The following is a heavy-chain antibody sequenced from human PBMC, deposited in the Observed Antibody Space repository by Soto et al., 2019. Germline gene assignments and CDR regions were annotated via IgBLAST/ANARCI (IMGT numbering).Heavy chain of an antibody. CDR2: RNPHSGKA. CDR1: GYTFTIHD. J-gene: IGHJ4*02. CDR3: ARVSSIAARRSYDS. V-gene: IGHV1-8*01. Sequence: GGSVKVSCKASGYTFTIHDIHCVLQSPGQGLEWMAGRNPHSGKAAYAQRFQGRLTMTGNASTSTAYMELSGLRSEDTAMYYCARVSSIAARRSYDSWGQGTLVTVSS. D-gene: IGHD6-6*01.